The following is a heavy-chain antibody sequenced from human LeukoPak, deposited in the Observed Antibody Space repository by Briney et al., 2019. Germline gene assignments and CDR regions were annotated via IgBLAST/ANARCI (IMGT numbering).Heavy chain of an antibody. CDR3: AREVPILADAFDI. CDR2: ISSSGSTI. D-gene: IGHD2-8*02. CDR1: GFTFSDYY. V-gene: IGHV3-11*01. J-gene: IGHJ3*02. Sequence: GGSLRLSCAASGFTFSDYYMSWIRQAPGKGLEWVSYISSSGSTIYYADSVKGRFTIYRDNAKNSLYLQMNSLRAEDTAVYYCAREVPILADAFDIWGQGTMVTVSS.